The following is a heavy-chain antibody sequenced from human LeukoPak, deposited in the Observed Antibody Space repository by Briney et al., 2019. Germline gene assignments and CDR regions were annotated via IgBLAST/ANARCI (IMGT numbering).Heavy chain of an antibody. CDR1: GYGFTTYW. Sequence: GESPKISCKGSGYGFTTYWIGWVRQMPGKGLEWMGIIYPSDSDTRYSPSFQGQVTISVDKSISTAYLQWSSLKASDSAMYYCARHYTAMSPWVYWGQGTLVTVSS. D-gene: IGHD5-18*01. V-gene: IGHV5-51*01. J-gene: IGHJ4*02. CDR3: ARHYTAMSPWVY. CDR2: IYPSDSDT.